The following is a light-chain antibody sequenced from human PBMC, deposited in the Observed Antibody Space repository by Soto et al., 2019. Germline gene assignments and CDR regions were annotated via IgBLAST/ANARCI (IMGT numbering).Light chain of an antibody. CDR3: QQYNDWPGWT. Sequence: EIVMTQSPATLSVSPGESATLSCRASQNIRSHLAWYQLRPGQAPRLLIYASSTRATGIPARFSGSGSGTEFTLTISSLQSEAFALYFCQQYNDWPGWTFGQGTKVGVK. CDR2: ASS. J-gene: IGKJ1*01. V-gene: IGKV3-15*01. CDR1: QNIRSH.